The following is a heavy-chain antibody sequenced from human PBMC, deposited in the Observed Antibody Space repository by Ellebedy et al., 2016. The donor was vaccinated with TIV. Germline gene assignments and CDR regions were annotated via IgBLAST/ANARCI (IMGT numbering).Heavy chain of an antibody. CDR2: INHSGRT. Sequence: SETLSLTCAVYGGSFSGYYWSWIRQSPGKGLEWIGEINHSGRTNYNPSLKSRVTISVDTSKNQISLSLTSVTAADTAVYYCARVGTELVTVEEYYYYMDVWGKGTTVTVSS. V-gene: IGHV4-34*01. J-gene: IGHJ6*03. CDR1: GGSFSGYY. CDR3: ARVGTELVTVEEYYYYMDV. D-gene: IGHD3-9*01.